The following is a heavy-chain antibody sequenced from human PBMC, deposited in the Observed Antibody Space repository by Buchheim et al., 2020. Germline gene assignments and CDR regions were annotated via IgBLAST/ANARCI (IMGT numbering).Heavy chain of an antibody. Sequence: QVQLVESGGGVVQPGRSLRLSCAASGFTFSSYGMHWVRQAPGKGLEWVAVISYDGSNKYYADSVKGRFTISRDNSKNTLYLQMNSRRAEDTAVYYCVGYCTNGVCFDYWGQGTL. D-gene: IGHD2-8*01. CDR3: VGYCTNGVCFDY. CDR2: ISYDGSNK. V-gene: IGHV3-30*03. CDR1: GFTFSSYG. J-gene: IGHJ4*02.